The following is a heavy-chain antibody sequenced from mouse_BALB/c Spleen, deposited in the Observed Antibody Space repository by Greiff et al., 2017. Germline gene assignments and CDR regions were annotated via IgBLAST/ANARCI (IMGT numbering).Heavy chain of an antibody. Sequence: EVHLVESGPSLVKPSQTLSLTCSVTGDSITSGYWNWIRKFPGNKLEYMGYISYSGSTYYNPSLKSRISITRDTSKNQYYLQLNSVTTEDTATYYCASPFYDGYYSFAYWGQGTLVTVSA. CDR2: ISYSGST. J-gene: IGHJ3*01. D-gene: IGHD2-3*01. CDR1: GDSITSGY. CDR3: ASPFYDGYYSFAY. V-gene: IGHV3-8*02.